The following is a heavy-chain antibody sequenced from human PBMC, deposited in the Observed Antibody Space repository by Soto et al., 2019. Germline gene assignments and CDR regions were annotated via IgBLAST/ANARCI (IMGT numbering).Heavy chain of an antibody. Sequence: GGSLRLSCAASGFTFSSYGMHWVRQAPGKGLEWVAVIWYDGSNKYYADSVKGRFTISRDNSKNTLYLQMNSLRAEDTAVYYWARDRTAIVGATKGFDYWGQGTLVTVSS. D-gene: IGHD1-26*01. V-gene: IGHV3-33*01. CDR2: IWYDGSNK. CDR1: GFTFSSYG. CDR3: ARDRTAIVGATKGFDY. J-gene: IGHJ4*02.